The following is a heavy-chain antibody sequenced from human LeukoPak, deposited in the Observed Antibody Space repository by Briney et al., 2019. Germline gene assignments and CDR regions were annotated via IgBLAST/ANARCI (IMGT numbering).Heavy chain of an antibody. J-gene: IGHJ4*02. V-gene: IGHV5-51*01. Sequence: GESLRISCKGSGYSFTSFWIGWVRQMPGKGLEWMGITYPGDSDTRYSPSFQGQVTISADKSINTAYLQWSSLKASDTAMHYCARQRLRGISYFGFWGQGTLVTVSS. CDR1: GYSFTSFW. CDR3: ARQRLRGISYFGF. D-gene: IGHD3-10*01. CDR2: TYPGDSDT.